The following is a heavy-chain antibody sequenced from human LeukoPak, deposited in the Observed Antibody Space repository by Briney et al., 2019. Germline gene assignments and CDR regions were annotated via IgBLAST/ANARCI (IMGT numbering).Heavy chain of an antibody. CDR3: VRGYSFGPYGMDV. V-gene: IGHV3-64D*09. J-gene: IGHJ6*02. Sequence: TGGSLKLSCSASGFPFSSYAMHWVRQAPGKGLEYVSAISDSGGSTYYADSVKGRFTISRDDPKNTLYLQMSSLRAEDTAVYFCVRGYSFGPYGMDVWGQGTTVTVSS. D-gene: IGHD2-15*01. CDR2: ISDSGGST. CDR1: GFPFSSYA.